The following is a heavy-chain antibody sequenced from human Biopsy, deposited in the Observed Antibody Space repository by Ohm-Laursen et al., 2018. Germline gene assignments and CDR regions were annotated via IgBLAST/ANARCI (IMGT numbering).Heavy chain of an antibody. Sequence: SLRLSCAASGFTFSRHGMHWVRQAPGKGLAWVAVIWSDGNNKYYADSVKGRFTISRDTSRNTLYMQMNSLRVEGTALYYCARDAEEFDSSGPRFDYWGQGTLVTVSS. CDR1: GFTFSRHG. V-gene: IGHV3-33*01. CDR2: IWSDGNNK. D-gene: IGHD3-22*01. J-gene: IGHJ4*02. CDR3: ARDAEEFDSSGPRFDY.